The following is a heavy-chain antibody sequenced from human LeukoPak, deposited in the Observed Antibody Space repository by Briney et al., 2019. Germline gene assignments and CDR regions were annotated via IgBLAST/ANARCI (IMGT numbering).Heavy chain of an antibody. J-gene: IGHJ6*03. D-gene: IGHD2-15*01. CDR1: GYTFTGYY. CDR3: AREDVVVVAATGYYYYYMDV. CDR2: INPNSGGT. V-gene: IGHV1-2*02. Sequence: ASVKVSCKASGYTFTGYYMHWVRQAPGQGLEWMGWINPNSGGTNYAQKFQGRVTMTRDTSISTAYMELSRLRSDDTAVYYCAREDVVVVAATGYYYYYMDVWGKGTTVTISS.